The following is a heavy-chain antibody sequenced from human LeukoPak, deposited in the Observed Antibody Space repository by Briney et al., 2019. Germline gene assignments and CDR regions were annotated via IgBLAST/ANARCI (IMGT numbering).Heavy chain of an antibody. CDR1: GDSINGYY. D-gene: IGHD3-16*01. Sequence: PSETLSLTCTVSGDSINGYYWNWIRQSPGKGLEWIAFIYDTGSSNYNPSLRSRVTISLDTSKNQFSLKLKSVPAADTAVCYCAGNRNALGDVNWLDPWGQGTLVTVCS. CDR2: IYDTGSS. CDR3: AGNRNALGDVNWLDP. J-gene: IGHJ5*02. V-gene: IGHV4-59*01.